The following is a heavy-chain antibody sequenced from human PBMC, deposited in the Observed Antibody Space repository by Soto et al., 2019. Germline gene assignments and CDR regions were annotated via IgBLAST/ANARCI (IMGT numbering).Heavy chain of an antibody. CDR2: INAGNGNT. J-gene: IGHJ6*02. CDR1: GYTFTSYA. D-gene: IGHD6-13*01. CDR3: ASPDSSSWAGGYYYYGMDV. Sequence: QVQLVQSGAEVKKPGASVKVSCKASGYTFTSYAMHWVRQAPGQRLEWMGWINAGNGNTKYSQKFQGRVTITRDTSASTAYMELSSLRSEVTAVYYCASPDSSSWAGGYYYYGMDVWGQGTTVTVSS. V-gene: IGHV1-3*01.